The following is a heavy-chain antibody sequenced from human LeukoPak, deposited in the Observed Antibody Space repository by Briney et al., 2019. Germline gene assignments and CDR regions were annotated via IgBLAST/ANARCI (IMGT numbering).Heavy chain of an antibody. D-gene: IGHD1-26*01. Sequence: QPGGSLRLSCAASGFTFSSYGMHWVRQAPGKGLEWVAVISYDGSNKYYADSVKGRFTISRDNSKNTLYLQMNSLRAEDTAVYYCAKDGDSGSVAALDYWGQGTLVTVSS. V-gene: IGHV3-30*18. J-gene: IGHJ4*02. CDR3: AKDGDSGSVAALDY. CDR2: ISYDGSNK. CDR1: GFTFSSYG.